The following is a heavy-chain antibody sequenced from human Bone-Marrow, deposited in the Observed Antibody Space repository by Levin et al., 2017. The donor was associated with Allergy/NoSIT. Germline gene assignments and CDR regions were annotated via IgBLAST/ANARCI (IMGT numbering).Heavy chain of an antibody. CDR3: AGDRVGFKYYDFWSGYSNYYYYYGMDV. CDR1: GFTFSSYA. J-gene: IGHJ6*02. V-gene: IGHV3-30*04. D-gene: IGHD3-3*01. Sequence: GGSLRLSCAASGFTFSSYAMHWVRQAPGKGLEWVAVISYDGSNKYYADSVKGRFTISRDNSKNTLYLQMNSLRAEDTAVYYCAGDRVGFKYYDFWSGYSNYYYYYGMDVWGQGTTVTVSS. CDR2: ISYDGSNK.